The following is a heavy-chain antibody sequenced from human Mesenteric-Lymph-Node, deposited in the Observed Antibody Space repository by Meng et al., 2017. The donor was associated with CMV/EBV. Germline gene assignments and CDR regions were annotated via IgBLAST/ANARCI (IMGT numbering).Heavy chain of an antibody. CDR1: YTFPSYD. Sequence: YTFPSYDINWVRQATGQGLEWMGWMNPNSGNTGYAQKFQGRVTMTRNTSISTAHMELSSLRSDDTAVYYCARAGDCSSTSCYLVWFDPWGQGTLVTVSS. V-gene: IGHV1-8*01. D-gene: IGHD2-2*01. J-gene: IGHJ5*02. CDR3: ARAGDCSSTSCYLVWFDP. CDR2: MNPNSGNT.